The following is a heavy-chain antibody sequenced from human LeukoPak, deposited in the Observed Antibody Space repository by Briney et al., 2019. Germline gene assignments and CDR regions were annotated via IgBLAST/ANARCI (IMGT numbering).Heavy chain of an antibody. CDR2: ISGYNGNT. Sequence: ASVKVSCKASGGTFSNYAISWVRQAPGQGLEWVGWISGYNGNTYYAQKFEGRITLATDTSTSTAYMELRSLRSDDTAVYYCARDRRHVTTIVPAHDAFDIWGQGTMVTVSS. J-gene: IGHJ3*02. D-gene: IGHD3-22*01. CDR3: ARDRRHVTTIVPAHDAFDI. V-gene: IGHV1-18*01. CDR1: GGTFSNYA.